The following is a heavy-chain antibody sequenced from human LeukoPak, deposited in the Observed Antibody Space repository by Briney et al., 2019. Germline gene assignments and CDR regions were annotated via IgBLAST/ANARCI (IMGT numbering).Heavy chain of an antibody. CDR3: ARDRRWLQFGSLDY. CDR2: IIPIFGTA. D-gene: IGHD5-24*01. J-gene: IGHJ4*02. V-gene: IGHV1-69*13. Sequence: EASVKVSCKASGGTFSSYAISWVRQAPGQGLEWMGGIIPIFGTANYAQKFQGRVTITADESTSTAYMELSSLRSEDTAVYYCARDRRWLQFGSLDYWGQGTLVTVSS. CDR1: GGTFSSYA.